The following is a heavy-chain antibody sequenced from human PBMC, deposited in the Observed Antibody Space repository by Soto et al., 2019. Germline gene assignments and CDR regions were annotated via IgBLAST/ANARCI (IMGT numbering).Heavy chain of an antibody. V-gene: IGHV4-59*01. CDR2: THNNGRT. Sequence: QMQLQESGPGLVKPSETLSLTCTVSGGSISTYYWSWIRQVPGKGLEWIGHTHNNGRTNYIYSPSLKSRVTISVDTSMNQFSLTLMSVTAADTAVYFCARDKVHTYGAFLGYWGQGILVTVSS. CDR1: GGSISTYY. J-gene: IGHJ4*02. D-gene: IGHD2-8*01. CDR3: ARDKVHTYGAFLGY.